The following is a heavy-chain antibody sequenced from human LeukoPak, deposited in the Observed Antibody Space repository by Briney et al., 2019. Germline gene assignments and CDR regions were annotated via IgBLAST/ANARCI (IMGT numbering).Heavy chain of an antibody. CDR1: GFTFSSYA. J-gene: IGHJ4*02. CDR2: ISSSSSYI. V-gene: IGHV3-21*01. CDR3: ARETDYYDSSGYYYFDY. D-gene: IGHD3-22*01. Sequence: PGGSLRLSCAASGFTFSSYAMSWVRQAPGKGLEWVSSISSSSSYIYYADSVKGRFTISRDNAKNSLYLQMNSLRAEDTAVYYCARETDYYDSSGYYYFDYWGQGTLVTVSS.